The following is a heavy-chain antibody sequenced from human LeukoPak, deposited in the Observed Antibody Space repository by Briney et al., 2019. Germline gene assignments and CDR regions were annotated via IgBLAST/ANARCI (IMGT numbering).Heavy chain of an antibody. CDR1: GGTFSSYA. CDR3: ARQGIAINWFDH. D-gene: IGHD6-13*01. CDR2: INPNSGGT. Sequence: ASVKVSCKASGGTFSSYAISWVRQAPGQGLEWMGRINPNSGGTNYAQKFQGRVTMTRDTSISTAYMELSRLRSDDTAVYYCARQGIAINWFDHWGQGTLVTVSS. J-gene: IGHJ5*02. V-gene: IGHV1-2*06.